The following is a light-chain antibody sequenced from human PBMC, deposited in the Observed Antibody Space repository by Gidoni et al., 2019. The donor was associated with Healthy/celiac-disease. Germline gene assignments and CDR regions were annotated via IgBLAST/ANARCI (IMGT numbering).Light chain of an antibody. J-gene: IGKJ2*01. V-gene: IGKV1-39*01. Sequence: DIQMTQSPSSLSASVGDGVTITCRASQSISSYLNWYQQKPGKAPKLLIYAASNLQSGVPSRFSGSGSGTDFTLTITSLQPEDFATYSCQQTYSNPYTFGQGTKLEIK. CDR1: QSISSY. CDR3: QQTYSNPYT. CDR2: AAS.